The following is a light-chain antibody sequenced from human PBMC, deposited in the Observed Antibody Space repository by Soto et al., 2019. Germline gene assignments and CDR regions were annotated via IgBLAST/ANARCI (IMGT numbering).Light chain of an antibody. J-gene: IGKJ4*01. CDR3: QQYNNWPPLT. CDR1: QSVSSN. Sequence: LTQSPDTLSLSPGERAALSCRASQSVSSNLAWYQQKPGQAPRLLIYGASTRATGIPARFSGSGSGTEFTLTISSLQSEDFAVYYCQQYNNWPPLTFGGGTKVDIK. CDR2: GAS. V-gene: IGKV3-15*01.